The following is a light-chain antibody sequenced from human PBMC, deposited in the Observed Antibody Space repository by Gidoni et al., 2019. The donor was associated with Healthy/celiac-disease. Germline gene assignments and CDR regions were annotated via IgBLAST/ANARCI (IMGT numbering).Light chain of an antibody. J-gene: IGLJ2*01. V-gene: IGLV1-44*01. CDR2: SNN. Sequence: QSVLPQPPSASGTPGQGVTISCSGSSSNIGSNTVHSYQQLPGTAPKLLIYSNNQRPSGVPDRFSGSKSGTSASLAISGLQSEDEADYYCAAWDDSLNGVVFGGGTKLTVL. CDR3: AAWDDSLNGVV. CDR1: SSNIGSNT.